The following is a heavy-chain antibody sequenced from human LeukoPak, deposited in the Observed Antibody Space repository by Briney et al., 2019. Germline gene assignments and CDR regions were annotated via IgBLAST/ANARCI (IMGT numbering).Heavy chain of an antibody. V-gene: IGHV4-59*01. CDR3: ARATERAATPSFDY. CDR1: GGSISSYY. J-gene: IGHJ4*02. Sequence: SETLSLTCTVSGGSISSYYWSWIRQPPGKGLEWIGYIYYSGSTNYNPSLKSRVTISVDTSKNQFSLKLSSVTAADTAVYYCARATERAATPSFDYWGQGTLVTVSS. CDR2: IYYSGST. D-gene: IGHD2-15*01.